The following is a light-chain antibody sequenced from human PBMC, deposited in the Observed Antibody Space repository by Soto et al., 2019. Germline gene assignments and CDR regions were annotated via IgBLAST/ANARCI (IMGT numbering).Light chain of an antibody. CDR1: QSISTW. V-gene: IGKV1-5*03. CDR2: NAS. Sequence: DIQMTQAHSTLSASVGDRVTITCRASQSISTWLAWYQQKPGKAPKLIIYNASSLEGGVPSRFGGSGAGTLFNITISSLQPDDFAAYYCQQYNTYPLTFGGGTTVDIK. CDR3: QQYNTYPLT. J-gene: IGKJ4*02.